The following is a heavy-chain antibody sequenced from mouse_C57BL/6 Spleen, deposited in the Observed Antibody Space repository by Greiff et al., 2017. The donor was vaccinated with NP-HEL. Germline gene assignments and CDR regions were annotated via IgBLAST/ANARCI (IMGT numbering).Heavy chain of an antibody. J-gene: IGHJ1*03. CDR3: ARSGGSRSLYWYFDV. D-gene: IGHD1-1*01. CDR2: IDPNSGGT. Sequence: QVQLQQSGAELVKPGASVKLSCKASGYTFTSYWMHWVKQRPGRGLEWIGRIDPNSGGTKYNEKFKSKATLTVDKPSSTAYMQLSSLTSEDSAVYYCARSGGSRSLYWYFDVWGTGTTVTVSS. V-gene: IGHV1-72*01. CDR1: GYTFTSYW.